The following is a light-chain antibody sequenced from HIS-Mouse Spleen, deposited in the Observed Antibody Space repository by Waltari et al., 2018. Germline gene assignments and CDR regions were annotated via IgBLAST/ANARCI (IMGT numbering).Light chain of an antibody. CDR2: DVS. J-gene: IGLJ2*01. CDR3: SSYTSSSTGVV. V-gene: IGLV2-14*03. CDR1: SSDVGGYNY. Sequence: QSALTQPASVSGSPGPSITISCTGTSSDVGGYNYVSWYQQHPGKAPKLMIYDVSNRPSGVSNRFSGSKSGNTASLTISGLQAEDEADYYCSSYTSSSTGVVFGGGTKLTVL.